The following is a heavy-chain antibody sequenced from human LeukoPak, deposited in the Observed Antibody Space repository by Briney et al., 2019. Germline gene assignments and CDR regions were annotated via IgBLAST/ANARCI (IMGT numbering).Heavy chain of an antibody. Sequence: GGSLRLSCAASGFTFNSYSMNWVRQAPGKGLEWVSSMSSGSSYIFYADSVKGRFTISRDNAKNSLYLQMNSLRAEDTAVYYCARQVGVDDAFDIWGQGTMVTISS. D-gene: IGHD1-26*01. CDR3: ARQVGVDDAFDI. V-gene: IGHV3-21*01. CDR1: GFTFNSYS. CDR2: MSSGSSYI. J-gene: IGHJ3*02.